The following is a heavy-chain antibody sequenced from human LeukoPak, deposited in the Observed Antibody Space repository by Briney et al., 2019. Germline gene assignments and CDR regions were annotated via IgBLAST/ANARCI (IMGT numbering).Heavy chain of an antibody. CDR3: ARDWGIRDGYNLSLDY. CDR2: ISYDGSNK. D-gene: IGHD5-24*01. J-gene: IGHJ4*02. V-gene: IGHV3-30-3*01. Sequence: GGSLRLSCAASGCTFSSYAMRWVRQAPGKGLEWVAVISYDGSNKYYADSVKGRFTISRDNSKNTLYLQMNSLRAEDTAVYYCARDWGIRDGYNLSLDYWGQGTLVTVSS. CDR1: GCTFSSYA.